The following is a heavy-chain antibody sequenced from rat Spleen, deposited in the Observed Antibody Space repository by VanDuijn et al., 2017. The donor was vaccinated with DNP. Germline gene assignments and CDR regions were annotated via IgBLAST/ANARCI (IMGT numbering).Heavy chain of an antibody. CDR1: GYSITSNY. CDR2: ISYSGSA. D-gene: IGHD1-7*01. Sequence: EVQLQESGSGLVKPSQSLSLTCSVTGYSITSNYWGWIRKFPRNKMEWVGHISYSGSASYNPSLKSRISITRYTSKHQFFLHLNSVTTEDTATYYCAREEAYYGSDYLDYWGQGVMVTVSS. J-gene: IGHJ2*01. V-gene: IGHV3-1*01. CDR3: AREEAYYGSDYLDY.